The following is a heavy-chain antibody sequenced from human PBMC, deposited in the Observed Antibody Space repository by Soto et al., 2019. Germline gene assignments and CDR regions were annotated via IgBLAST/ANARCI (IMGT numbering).Heavy chain of an antibody. CDR2: MYHSGST. CDR3: ARVRLEMATTRPLDY. J-gene: IGHJ4*02. CDR1: GGSISSGGYS. D-gene: IGHD1-1*01. Sequence: SETLSLTCAVSGGSISSGGYSWSWIRQPPGKGLDWIGYMYHSGSTYYNPSLKSRVTISIDRSKNQFSLKLSSVTAEDTAVYYCARVRLEMATTRPLDYWGQGTLVTVSS. V-gene: IGHV4-30-2*01.